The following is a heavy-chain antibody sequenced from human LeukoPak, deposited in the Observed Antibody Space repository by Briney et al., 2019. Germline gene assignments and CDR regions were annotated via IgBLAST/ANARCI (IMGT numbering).Heavy chain of an antibody. V-gene: IGHV1-69*05. J-gene: IGHJ6*03. CDR3: ARSLSHYYYMDV. CDR1: GGTFSSYA. Sequence: GSSVKVSCKASGGTFSSYAISWARQAPGQGLEWMGGIIPIFGTANYAQKFQGRVTITTDESTSTAYMELSSLRSEDTAVYYCARSLSHYYYMDVWGKGTTVTVSS. D-gene: IGHD3-10*01. CDR2: IIPIFGTA.